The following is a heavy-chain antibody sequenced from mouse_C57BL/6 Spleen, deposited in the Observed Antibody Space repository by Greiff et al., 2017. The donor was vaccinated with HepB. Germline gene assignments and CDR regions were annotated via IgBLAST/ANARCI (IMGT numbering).Heavy chain of an antibody. CDR1: GYAFSSSW. Sequence: VQLQQSGPELVKPGASVKISCKASGYAFSSSWMNWVKQRPGKGLEWIGRIYPGDGDTNYNGKFKGKATLTADKSSSPAYMQLSSLTSEDSAVYFCARSDLYAMDYWGQGTSVTVSS. J-gene: IGHJ4*01. CDR2: IYPGDGDT. V-gene: IGHV1-82*01. CDR3: ARSDLYAMDY.